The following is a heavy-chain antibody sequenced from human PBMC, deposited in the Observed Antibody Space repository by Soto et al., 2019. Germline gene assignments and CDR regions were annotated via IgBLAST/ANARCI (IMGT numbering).Heavy chain of an antibody. D-gene: IGHD2-15*01. CDR2: IIPIFGTA. J-gene: IGHJ5*02. CDR1: GGTFSSYA. CDR3: AREALGYCSGGSCAGGFDP. Sequence: QVQLVQSGAEVKKPGSSVKVSCKASGGTFSSYAISWVRQAPGQGLEWMGGIIPIFGTANYAQKFQGRVTITADESTITAYMELSSLRSEDTAVYYCAREALGYCSGGSCAGGFDPWGQGTLVTVSS. V-gene: IGHV1-69*12.